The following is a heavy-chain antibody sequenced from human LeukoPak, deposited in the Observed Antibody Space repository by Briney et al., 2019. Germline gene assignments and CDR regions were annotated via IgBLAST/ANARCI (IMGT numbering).Heavy chain of an antibody. CDR3: ARDALNGGNGFDY. Sequence: RGGSLSLFCAASGLTFSSYWMHWVRQAPGKGRVWVSRFNSDWSSTSYAHCVKDRLTISRDNAKNTLYLQMNSLRAEDTAVYYCARDALNGGNGFDYWGQGTLVTVSS. D-gene: IGHD4-23*01. CDR1: GLTFSSYW. V-gene: IGHV3-74*01. J-gene: IGHJ4*02. CDR2: FNSDWSST.